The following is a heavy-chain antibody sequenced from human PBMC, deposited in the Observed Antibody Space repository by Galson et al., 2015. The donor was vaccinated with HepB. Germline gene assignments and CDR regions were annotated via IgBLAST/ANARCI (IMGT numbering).Heavy chain of an antibody. J-gene: IGHJ4*02. Sequence: LSLTCTVSGVSISSSSYYWGWIRQPPGKGLEYIGSISYSGTAYYNPSLESRVAISRDTSKNQFSLNLSSVTAADTAVYYCAKTYPEDYWGQGTLVTVSS. CDR2: ISYSGTA. CDR3: AKTYPEDY. V-gene: IGHV4-39*07. CDR1: GVSISSSSYY. D-gene: IGHD3-16*01.